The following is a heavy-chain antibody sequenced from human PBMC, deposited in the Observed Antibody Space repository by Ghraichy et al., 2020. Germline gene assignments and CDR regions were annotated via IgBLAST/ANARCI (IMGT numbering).Heavy chain of an antibody. Sequence: ASVKVSCKASGYTFTSYYMHWVRQAPGQGLEWMGIINPSGGSTSYAQKFQGRVTMTRDTSTSTVYMELSSLRSEDTAVYYCARVASSSWYRGGVGYFDYWGQGTLVTVSS. CDR3: ARVASSSWYRGGVGYFDY. CDR1: GYTFTSYY. CDR2: INPSGGST. D-gene: IGHD6-13*01. J-gene: IGHJ4*02. V-gene: IGHV1-46*01.